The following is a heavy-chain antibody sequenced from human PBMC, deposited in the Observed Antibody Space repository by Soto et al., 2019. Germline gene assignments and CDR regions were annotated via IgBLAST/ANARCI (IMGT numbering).Heavy chain of an antibody. J-gene: IGHJ4*02. V-gene: IGHV3-7*02. CDR1: GFTFGSYW. CDR2: ITPDGSAI. Sequence: PGGSLRLSCVASGFTFGSYWMTWVRQAPGKGLEWLANITPDGSAIYYVDSVKGRFTVSRDNAKNSLYLQMNSLRPEDTAVYYCAKHGIYCFDFWAQGTLVTVS. CDR3: AKHGIYCFDF. D-gene: IGHD3-9*01.